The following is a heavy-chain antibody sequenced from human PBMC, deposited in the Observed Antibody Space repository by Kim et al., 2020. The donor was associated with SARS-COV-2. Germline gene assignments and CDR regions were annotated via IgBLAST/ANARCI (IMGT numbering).Heavy chain of an antibody. Sequence: SADSVKGRFTISRDNSKNTLYLQMNSLRAEDTAVYYCAKTGSYYMWGWLEGGQGTLVTVSS. D-gene: IGHD3-10*01. J-gene: IGHJ4*02. V-gene: IGHV3-23*01. CDR3: AKTGSYYMWGWLE.